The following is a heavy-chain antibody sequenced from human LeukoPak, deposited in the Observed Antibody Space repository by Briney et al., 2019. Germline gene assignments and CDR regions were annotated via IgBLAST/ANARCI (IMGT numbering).Heavy chain of an antibody. D-gene: IGHD5-12*01. CDR1: GFTFSSYA. CDR2: ISGSGGST. Sequence: GGSLRLSCAASGFTFSSYAMHWVRQAPGKGLEWVSGISGSGGSTYYADSVKGRFTISRDNSKNTLYLQMNSLRAEDTAVYYCARVIVATNTFDAFDIWGQGTMVTVSS. J-gene: IGHJ3*02. V-gene: IGHV3-23*01. CDR3: ARVIVATNTFDAFDI.